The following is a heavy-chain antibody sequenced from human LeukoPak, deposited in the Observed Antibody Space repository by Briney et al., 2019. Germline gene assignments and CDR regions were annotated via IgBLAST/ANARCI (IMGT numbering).Heavy chain of an antibody. J-gene: IGHJ3*02. V-gene: IGHV1-2*02. Sequence: GASVRVSCKASGFTFRDYYVQWVRQVPGQGLEWVGWMYFNSGATRYAPEFQGRVTLTGDTSINTVYMELVSLGSDDTAMYYCAREGSSASGQDWYAFDIWGQETMVTVSS. D-gene: IGHD5-12*01. CDR3: AREGSSASGQDWYAFDI. CDR2: MYFNSGAT. CDR1: GFTFRDYY.